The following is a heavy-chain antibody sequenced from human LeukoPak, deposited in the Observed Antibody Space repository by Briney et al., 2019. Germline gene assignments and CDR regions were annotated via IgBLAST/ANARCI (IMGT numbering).Heavy chain of an antibody. D-gene: IGHD1-26*01. CDR1: GGSISSSRHY. Sequence: SETLSLTCTVSGGSISSSRHYWGWIRQPPGKGLEWIGSIDYSGSTYYNPSLKSRVTISVDTSKIQFSLKLSSVTAADTAVYYCARLALQEVGATQTYYLDYWGQGTLVTVSS. CDR2: IDYSGST. CDR3: ARLALQEVGATQTYYLDY. V-gene: IGHV4-39*07. J-gene: IGHJ4*02.